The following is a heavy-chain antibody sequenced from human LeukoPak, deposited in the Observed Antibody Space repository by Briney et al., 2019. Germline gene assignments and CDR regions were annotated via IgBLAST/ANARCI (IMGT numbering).Heavy chain of an antibody. CDR2: IASETYGGTA. Sequence: GGSLRLSCTASGFTFGDYAMTWVRQAPGKGLEWVGFIASETYGGTAEYAASVKGRFIISRDDSKSIAYLQMNSLKTEDTAVYYCTREKGSGWYRAFDYWGQGTLVTVSS. CDR1: GFTFGDYA. D-gene: IGHD6-19*01. V-gene: IGHV3-49*04. CDR3: TREKGSGWYRAFDY. J-gene: IGHJ4*02.